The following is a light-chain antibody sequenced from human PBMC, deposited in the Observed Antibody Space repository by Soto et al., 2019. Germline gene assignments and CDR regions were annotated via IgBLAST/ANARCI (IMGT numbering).Light chain of an antibody. V-gene: IGKV1-13*02. CDR3: QQYYSFPWT. Sequence: AIQLTQSPSSLSASVGDRVTITCRASQGISSALAWYQQKPGKAPELLIYAASTLQSGVPSRFSGSGSGTDFTLTISCLQSEDFATYYCQQYYSFPWTFGQGTKVEIK. CDR1: QGISSA. J-gene: IGKJ1*01. CDR2: AAS.